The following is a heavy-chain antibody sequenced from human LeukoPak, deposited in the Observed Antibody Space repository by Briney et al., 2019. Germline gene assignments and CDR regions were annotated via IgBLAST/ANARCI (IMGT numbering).Heavy chain of an antibody. Sequence: SETLSLTCTVSGGSISSYYWSWIRQPPGKGLEWIGYIYYSGSINYNPSLKSRVTISVDTSKNQFSLKLSSVTAADTAVYYCARGVGATTNWGQGTLVTVSS. CDR3: ARGVGATTN. CDR1: GGSISSYY. J-gene: IGHJ4*02. D-gene: IGHD1-26*01. CDR2: IYYSGSI. V-gene: IGHV4-59*01.